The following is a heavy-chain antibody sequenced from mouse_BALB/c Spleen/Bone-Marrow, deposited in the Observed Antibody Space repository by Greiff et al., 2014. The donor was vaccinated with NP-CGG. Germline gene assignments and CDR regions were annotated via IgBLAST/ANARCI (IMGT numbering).Heavy chain of an antibody. CDR2: ISNGGGST. J-gene: IGHJ2*01. V-gene: IGHV5-12-2*01. CDR1: GFIFSSYT. Sequence: ESGGGLVQPGGSLKLSCAASGFIFSSYTMSWVRQTPEKRLEWVAYISNGGGSTYYPDTVKGRFTISRDNAKNTLYPQMSSLKSEDTAMYYCARHGGSRGYYFDYWGQGTTLTVSS. D-gene: IGHD1-1*01. CDR3: ARHGGSRGYYFDY.